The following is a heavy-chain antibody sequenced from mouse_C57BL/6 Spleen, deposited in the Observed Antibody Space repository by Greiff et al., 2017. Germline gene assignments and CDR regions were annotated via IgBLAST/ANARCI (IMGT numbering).Heavy chain of an antibody. CDR2: ILPNSGST. V-gene: IGHV1-64*01. CDR1: GYTFTSYW. CDR3: ERNDYDGPDYDAMDY. J-gene: IGHJ4*01. D-gene: IGHD2-4*01. Sequence: QVHVKQPGAELVKPGASVTLSCTASGYTFTSYWMHWVKQRPGQGLEWIGMILPNSGSTNYNEKFKSKATLTVDTSSSTAYMQRSSLTSEDSAVYYCERNDYDGPDYDAMDYWGQGTSVTVSS.